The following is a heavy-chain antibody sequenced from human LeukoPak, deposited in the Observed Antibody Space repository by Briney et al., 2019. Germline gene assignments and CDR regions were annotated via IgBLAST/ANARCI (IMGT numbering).Heavy chain of an antibody. CDR2: ISRNSTAI. CDR3: ARDGYNWADL. J-gene: IGHJ5*02. CDR1: GFTFDYCA. D-gene: IGHD5-24*01. V-gene: IGHV3-48*01. Sequence: GGSLRLSCAASGFTFDYCAMSWVRQTPGKGLEWIAYISRNSTAIQYADSVKGRFTISRDNDENSLVRQMNSLRVEDTALYYCARDGYNWADLWGQGTLVTVSS.